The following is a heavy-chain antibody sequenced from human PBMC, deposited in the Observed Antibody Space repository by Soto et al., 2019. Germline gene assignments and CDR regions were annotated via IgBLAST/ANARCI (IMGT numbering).Heavy chain of an antibody. J-gene: IGHJ4*02. CDR2: INSDGSST. CDR1: GFTFSSYW. CDR3: ARAGSSGYEYYFDY. Sequence: GGSLRLSCAASGFTFSSYWMHWVRQAPGKGLVWVSRINSDGSSTSYADSVKGRFTISRDNAKNTLYLQMNSLRAEDTAVYYCARAGSSGYEYYFDYWGQGTLVTVSS. V-gene: IGHV3-74*01. D-gene: IGHD3-22*01.